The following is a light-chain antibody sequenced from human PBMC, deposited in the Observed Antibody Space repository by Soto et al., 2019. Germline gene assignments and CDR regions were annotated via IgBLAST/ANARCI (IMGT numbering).Light chain of an antibody. V-gene: IGKV1-39*01. J-gene: IGKJ1*01. CDR3: QQYVTSSPRT. Sequence: DIQMTQSPSSLSASVGVRVTITCRASQSISSYLSWYQQKPGKAPKLLINVASTLQSGVPSRFSGSGSGTDFTLTISRLEPEDFAVYYCQQYVTSSPRTFGQGTKVDIK. CDR1: QSISSY. CDR2: VAS.